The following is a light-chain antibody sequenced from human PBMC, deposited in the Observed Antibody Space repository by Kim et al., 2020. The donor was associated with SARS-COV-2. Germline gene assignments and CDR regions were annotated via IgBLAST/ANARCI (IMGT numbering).Light chain of an antibody. CDR2: GTS. Sequence: EIVLTQSPGTLSLSPGERATLSCRASQSVRSNYLAWYQQKPGQAPRLLILGTSTRATGIPDRFSGSGSGTDFTLTINGLEPEDFAVYYCHQYGTSPKTFGPGTKLEIK. CDR3: HQYGTSPKT. J-gene: IGKJ1*01. V-gene: IGKV3-20*01. CDR1: QSVRSNY.